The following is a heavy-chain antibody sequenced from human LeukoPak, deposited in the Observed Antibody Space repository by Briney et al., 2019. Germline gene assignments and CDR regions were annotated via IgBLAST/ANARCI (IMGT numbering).Heavy chain of an antibody. CDR1: GGTFSSYA. V-gene: IGHV1-69*04. CDR3: ARDSPLLTV. D-gene: IGHD3-9*01. J-gene: IGHJ4*02. Sequence: SVKVSCKASGGTFSSYAISWVRQAPGQGLEWMGRIIPILGIANYAQKFQGRVTITADKSTSTAYMELSSLRAEDTATYYCARDSPLLTVWGQGTLVTVSS. CDR2: IIPILGIA.